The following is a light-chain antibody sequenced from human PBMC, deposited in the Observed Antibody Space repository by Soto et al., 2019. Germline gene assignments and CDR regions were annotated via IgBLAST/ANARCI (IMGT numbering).Light chain of an antibody. CDR1: QPISRN. CDR3: QQYNTWPRT. Sequence: EIVMTQSPDNLSVSLGQGATLSCRASQPISRNLAWYQQKPGQAPRLLIYGASTRATDIQGRFSGGGSGTEFTLTISSLQSEDFAIYFCQQYNTWPRTFGQGTKVEVK. CDR2: GAS. J-gene: IGKJ1*01. V-gene: IGKV3-15*01.